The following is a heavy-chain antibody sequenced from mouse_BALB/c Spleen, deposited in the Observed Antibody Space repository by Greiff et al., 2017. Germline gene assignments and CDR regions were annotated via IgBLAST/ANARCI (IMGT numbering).Heavy chain of an antibody. D-gene: IGHD4-1*01. CDR3: AISSWDEGYDMDY. CDR1: GFNFKDTY. J-gene: IGHJ4*01. V-gene: IGHV14-3*02. CDR2: IVPANGNT. Sequence: VQLQQSGAELVKPGASVKLSCTASGFNFKDTYMHWVKQRPEQGLEWIGRIVPANGNTKYDPKFQGKATITTDTSSNTAYLQLSSLTSEDTAVYYCAISSWDEGYDMDYWGQGTAVTVSA.